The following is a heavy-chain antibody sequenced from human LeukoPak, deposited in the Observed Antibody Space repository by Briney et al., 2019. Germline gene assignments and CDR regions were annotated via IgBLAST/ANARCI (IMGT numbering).Heavy chain of an antibody. V-gene: IGHV3-30*18. Sequence: PGRSLRLSCAASGFTFSSYGMHWVRQAPGKGLEWVAVISYDGSNKYYADSVKGRFTISRDNSKNTLYLQMNSLRAEDTAVYYCAKDQRFDWLLPIDYWGQGTLVTVSS. CDR3: AKDQRFDWLLPIDY. CDR2: ISYDGSNK. J-gene: IGHJ4*02. D-gene: IGHD3-9*01. CDR1: GFTFSSYG.